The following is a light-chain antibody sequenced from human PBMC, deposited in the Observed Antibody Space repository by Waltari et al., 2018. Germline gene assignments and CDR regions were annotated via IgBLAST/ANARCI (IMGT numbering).Light chain of an antibody. V-gene: IGLV3-19*01. Sequence: SSELTQDLAVSVALGQTVRITCHGDSLRRYYASWYQQRPGQAPFLVLYGQDNRPSGIPDRFYGSTSGTTASFTITRAQAEDAGVYYCLSRDTSSTRVFGGGTTLTV. J-gene: IGLJ3*02. CDR3: LSRDTSSTRV. CDR2: GQD. CDR1: SLRRYY.